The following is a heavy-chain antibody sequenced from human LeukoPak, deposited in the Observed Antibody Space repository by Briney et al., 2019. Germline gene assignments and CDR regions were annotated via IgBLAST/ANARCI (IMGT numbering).Heavy chain of an antibody. CDR3: AIGPGGLFHY. D-gene: IGHD4-23*01. CDR1: GFTFSNYA. Sequence: TGGSLRLSCAASGFTFSNYAMSWVRQAPGKGLEWVSSISGSGDSTYYADSVKGRFTISRDNSKNTLYLKMNSLRVEDTAVYYCAIGPGGLFHYWGQGTLVTVSS. V-gene: IGHV3-23*01. J-gene: IGHJ4*02. CDR2: ISGSGDST.